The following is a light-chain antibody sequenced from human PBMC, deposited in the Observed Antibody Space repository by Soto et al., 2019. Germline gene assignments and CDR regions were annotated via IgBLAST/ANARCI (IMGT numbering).Light chain of an antibody. J-gene: IGLJ1*01. CDR3: SSYTARNTEV. CDR1: SSDVGAFNY. V-gene: IGLV2-14*03. Sequence: QSALTQPASVSGSPGQSITISCIGTSSDVGAFNYVSWYQHHPGKAPKLIIYDVTDRPSGVSSRFSASKSGNTASLTISGLQAEYEADYYCSSYTARNTEVFGTGTKLTVL. CDR2: DVT.